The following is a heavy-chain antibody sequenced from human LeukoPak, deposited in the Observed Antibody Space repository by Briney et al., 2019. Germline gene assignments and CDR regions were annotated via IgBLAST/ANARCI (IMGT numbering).Heavy chain of an antibody. V-gene: IGHV3-30-3*01. D-gene: IGHD1-26*01. CDR2: ISYDGSNK. CDR3: ARVSSGSYSLDY. CDR1: GFTFSSYA. Sequence: GRSLRLSCAASGFTFSSYAMHWVRQAPGKGLEWVAVISYDGSNKYYADSVKGRFTISRDNSKNTLYLQMNSLRAEDTAVYYCARVSSGSYSLDYWGQGTLVTVSS. J-gene: IGHJ4*02.